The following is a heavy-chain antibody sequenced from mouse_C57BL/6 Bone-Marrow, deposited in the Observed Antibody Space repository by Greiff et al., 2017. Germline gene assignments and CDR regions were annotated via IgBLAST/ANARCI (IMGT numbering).Heavy chain of an antibody. CDR3: ARNYRNYEALTY. D-gene: IGHD2-5*01. V-gene: IGHV5-17*01. Sequence: EVQLVQSGAGLVKPGGSLKLSCAASGFTFTDYGMHWVRQAPGQGLEWVAYISSGSSTIYYADTVKGRFTISRDNAKNTLFLQMTSLRSEDTAMYYCARNYRNYEALTYWGQGTLVTVSA. CDR2: ISSGSSTI. CDR1: GFTFTDYG. J-gene: IGHJ3*01.